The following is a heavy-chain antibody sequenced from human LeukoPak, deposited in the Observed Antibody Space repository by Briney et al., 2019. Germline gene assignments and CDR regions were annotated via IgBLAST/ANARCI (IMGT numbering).Heavy chain of an antibody. Sequence: GGSLRLSCAASGFTFSSYSMSWVRQAPGKGLEWVSSISSSSSYIYYADSVKGRFTISRDNAKNSLYLQMNSLRAEDTAVYYCAREENSSYDPELDYWGQGTLVTVSS. J-gene: IGHJ4*02. D-gene: IGHD5-12*01. CDR1: GFTFSSYS. CDR2: ISSSSSYI. V-gene: IGHV3-21*01. CDR3: AREENSSYDPELDY.